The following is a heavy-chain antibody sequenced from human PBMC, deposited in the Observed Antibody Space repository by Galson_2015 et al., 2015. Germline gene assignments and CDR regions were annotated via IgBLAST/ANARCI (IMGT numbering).Heavy chain of an antibody. D-gene: IGHD1-26*01. Sequence: CAISGDSVSSNSVAWNWIRQSPSRGLEWLGRTYYRSKWYNDYAVSVKSRITINPDTSKNQSSLHLNSVTPEDTAVYFCTRAAPWGPFDYWGQGTLVTVSS. J-gene: IGHJ4*02. V-gene: IGHV6-1*01. CDR2: TYYRSKWYN. CDR3: TRAAPWGPFDY. CDR1: GDSVSSNSVA.